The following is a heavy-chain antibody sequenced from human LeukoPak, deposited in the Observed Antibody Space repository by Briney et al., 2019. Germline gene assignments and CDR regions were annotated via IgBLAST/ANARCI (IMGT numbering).Heavy chain of an antibody. CDR2: IYYSGST. V-gene: IGHV4-59*01. CDR1: GGSISSYY. J-gene: IGHJ6*03. CDR3: ARDVDYYGSGSYYEVDYYYYYMDV. Sequence: SETLSLTCTVSGGSISSYYWSWIRQPPGKGLEWIGYIYYSGSTNYNPSLKSRVTISVDTSKNQFSLKLSSVTAADTAVYYCARDVDYYGSGSYYEVDYYYYYMDVWGKGTTVTISS. D-gene: IGHD3-10*01.